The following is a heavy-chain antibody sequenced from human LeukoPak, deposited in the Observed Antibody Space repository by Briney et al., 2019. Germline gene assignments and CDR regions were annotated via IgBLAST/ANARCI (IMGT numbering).Heavy chain of an antibody. D-gene: IGHD3-9*01. CDR3: ARAARYHDWLPPSDY. J-gene: IGHJ4*02. CDR1: VYTFSDYY. Sequence: SSVKVSCKASVYTFSDYYMNWVRQAPGQGLEWMGWINPYTGDTHYAENFQGRVTMTRDTSLTTAYMELTRLRSDDTAFYFCARAARYHDWLPPSDYWGQGTLVTVSS. V-gene: IGHV1-2*02. CDR2: INPYTGDT.